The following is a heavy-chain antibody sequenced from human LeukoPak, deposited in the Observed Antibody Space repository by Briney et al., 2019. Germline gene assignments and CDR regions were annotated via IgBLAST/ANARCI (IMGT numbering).Heavy chain of an antibody. CDR3: ASVDYYGSGNYYNDVDY. V-gene: IGHV3-21*01. CDR1: GVTSSSYS. CDR2: ISSSSSYI. J-gene: IGHJ4*02. Sequence: GGSLRLSCAASGVTSSSYSMNWVRQAPGKGLEWVSSISSSSSYIYYADSVKGRFTISRDNAKNSLYLQTNSLRAEDTAVYYCASVDYYGSGNYYNDVDYWGQGTLVTVSS. D-gene: IGHD3-10*01.